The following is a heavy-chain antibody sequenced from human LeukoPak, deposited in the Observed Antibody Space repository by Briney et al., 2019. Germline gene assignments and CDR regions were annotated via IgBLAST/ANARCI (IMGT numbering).Heavy chain of an antibody. V-gene: IGHV3-23*01. Sequence: GGSLRLSCAASGFTFSTYAMGWVRQAPGKGLERVSGISDGGDYTYYADSVKGRFTISRDNSKNTLYLQMNSLRAEDTAVYYCARDWGKGDYWGQGTLVTVSS. CDR2: ISDGGDYT. D-gene: IGHD3-16*01. CDR1: GFTFSTYA. CDR3: ARDWGKGDY. J-gene: IGHJ4*02.